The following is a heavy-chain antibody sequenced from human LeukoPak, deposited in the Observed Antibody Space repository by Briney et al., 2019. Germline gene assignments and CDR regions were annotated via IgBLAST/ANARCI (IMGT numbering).Heavy chain of an antibody. CDR3: ARDPTGDY. Sequence: GGSLRLSCAASGFTSRTYWMSWVRQAPRKGLEWVANINQDGGEKSYVDSVKGRFTISRDNAKNSLYLEMNSLRAEDTAVYYCARDPTGDYWGQGTLVTVS. J-gene: IGHJ4*02. CDR1: GFTSRTYW. V-gene: IGHV3-7*01. CDR2: INQDGGEK.